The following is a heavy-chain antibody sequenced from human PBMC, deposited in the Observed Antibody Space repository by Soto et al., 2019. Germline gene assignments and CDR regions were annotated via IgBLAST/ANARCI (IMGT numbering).Heavy chain of an antibody. CDR3: ARYRSLDP. J-gene: IGHJ5*02. V-gene: IGHV3-7*03. Sequence: EVQLVESGGGLVQPGGSLRLSCADSGFILRNYWMSWVRQAPGMGLQWVASIKEDGSEKYYVDPVKGRFTISRENAKNSLYPPMNTLSAEDTAVYYCARYRSLDPWGQGILVTVSS. CDR1: GFILRNYW. CDR2: IKEDGSEK. D-gene: IGHD3-16*02.